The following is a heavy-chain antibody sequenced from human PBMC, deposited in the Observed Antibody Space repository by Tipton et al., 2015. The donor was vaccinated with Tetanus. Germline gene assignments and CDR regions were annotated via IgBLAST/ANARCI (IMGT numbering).Heavy chain of an antibody. CDR2: IYPGDSNI. J-gene: IGHJ4*02. CDR3: ARAPNRISRAYDY. V-gene: IGHV5-51*01. CDR1: GYNFTIYW. D-gene: IGHD1-14*01. Sequence: VQLVQSGAEVKKPGESLKISCKGSGYNFTIYWIGWVRQMPGKGLEWMGIIYPGDSNIRYSPSFQGQVTISADRSISTAYLQWSSLKASDTAMYYCARAPNRISRAYDYWGQGTQITVSS.